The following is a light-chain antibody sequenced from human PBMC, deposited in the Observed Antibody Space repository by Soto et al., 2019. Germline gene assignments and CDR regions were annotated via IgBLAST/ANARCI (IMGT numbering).Light chain of an antibody. CDR3: QLYGNSLDT. CDR2: GAS. J-gene: IGKJ2*01. CDR1: QSVSSSS. V-gene: IGKV3-20*01. Sequence: EIVLTQSPDTLSLSPGERATLSCRASQSVSSSSVAWYQQKPGQAPRLLIYGASSRATGIPDRFSGSGSGTDLTIIIGRLEREDFAAYYCQLYGNSLDTFVQGTKLEIK.